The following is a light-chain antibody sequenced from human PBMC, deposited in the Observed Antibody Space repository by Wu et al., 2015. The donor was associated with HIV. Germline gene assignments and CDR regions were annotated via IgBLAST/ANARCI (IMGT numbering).Light chain of an antibody. J-gene: IGKJ4*01. CDR1: QSVDSNY. CDR2: GAS. V-gene: IGKV3-20*01. Sequence: SCRASQSVDSNYLAWHQXKPGQAPRYLIYGASSRASGVPDRFSGSGSGTDFTLTISRLEPEDFGVYYCQQYSSSSSTTFGGGTKVEIK. CDR3: QQYSSSSSTT.